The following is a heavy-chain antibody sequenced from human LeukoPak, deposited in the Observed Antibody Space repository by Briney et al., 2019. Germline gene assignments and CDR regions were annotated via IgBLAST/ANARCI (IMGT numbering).Heavy chain of an antibody. D-gene: IGHD3-22*01. CDR3: ARWGYYDSSGYYYYTKYYYYYGMDV. Sequence: KTGGSLRLSCVASGFTFSSYSMNWVRQAPGKGLEWVSSISSSSSYIYYADSVKGRFTISRDNAKNSLYLQMNSLRAEDTAVYYCARWGYYDSSGYYYYTKYYYYYGMDVWGQGTTVTVSS. V-gene: IGHV3-21*01. CDR1: GFTFSSYS. J-gene: IGHJ6*02. CDR2: ISSSSSYI.